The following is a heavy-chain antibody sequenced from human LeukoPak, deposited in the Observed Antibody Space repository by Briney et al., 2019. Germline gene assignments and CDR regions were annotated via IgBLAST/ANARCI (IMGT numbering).Heavy chain of an antibody. Sequence: GGSLRLSCAASGFTFSDYYMSWIRQAPGKGLEWVSYISSSGSTIYYADSVKGRFTISRDNAKNSLYLQMNSLRAEDTAVYYCARQRRYCSGDNCYQRTFDYWGQGTLVTVSS. J-gene: IGHJ4*02. CDR2: ISSSGSTI. V-gene: IGHV3-11*04. CDR3: ARQRRYCSGDNCYQRTFDY. CDR1: GFTFSDYY. D-gene: IGHD2-15*01.